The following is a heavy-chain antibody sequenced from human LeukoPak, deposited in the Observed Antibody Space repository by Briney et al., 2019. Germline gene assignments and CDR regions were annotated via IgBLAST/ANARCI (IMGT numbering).Heavy chain of an antibody. CDR3: AKDPNIVVVPAAIRGY. CDR2: ISGSGGST. V-gene: IGHV3-23*01. J-gene: IGHJ4*02. Sequence: GGSLRLSCAASGFTFSSYAMSWVRQAPGKGLEWVSAISGSGGSTYYADSVKGRFTISRDNSKNTLYLQMNSLRAEDTAVYYCAKDPNIVVVPAAIRGYWGQGTLVTVSS. D-gene: IGHD2-2*02. CDR1: GFTFSSYA.